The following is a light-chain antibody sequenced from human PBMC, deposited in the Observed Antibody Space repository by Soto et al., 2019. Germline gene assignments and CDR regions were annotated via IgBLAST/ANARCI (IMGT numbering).Light chain of an antibody. CDR1: DSNIGSNS. J-gene: IGLJ1*01. CDR2: YNN. V-gene: IGLV1-47*02. Sequence: QSFLTQPPSASGTSGQVVTISCAGGDSNIGSNSVYWYQHLPRMAPKLLIYYNNQRPSGVPDRFSGSRSGTSASLAIVGLRSEDEAVYYCAAWDASLSACVFGNGTKVTV. CDR3: AAWDASLSACV.